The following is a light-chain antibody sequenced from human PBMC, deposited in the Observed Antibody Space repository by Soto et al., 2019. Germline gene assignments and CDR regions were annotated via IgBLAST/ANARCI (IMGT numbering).Light chain of an antibody. V-gene: IGKV3-20*01. CDR3: QQYGNSPGIT. CDR2: AAS. J-gene: IGKJ5*01. Sequence: EIALTQSPGTLSLSPGERATLSCRASQGVGSKYLAWYQQKPGQAPRLLIYAASTRATGIPDRFSGSGSGTDFTLTISSLEPEDFAXYXXQQYGNSPGITFGQATRLEIK. CDR1: QGVGSKY.